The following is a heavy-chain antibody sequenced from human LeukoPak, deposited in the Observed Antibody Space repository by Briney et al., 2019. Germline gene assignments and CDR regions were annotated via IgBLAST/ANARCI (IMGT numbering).Heavy chain of an antibody. J-gene: IGHJ5*02. CDR3: ARLPFPGLFGVRGVNRSGNWFDP. CDR1: GLTFSNYA. D-gene: IGHD3-10*01. V-gene: IGHV4-34*01. CDR2: INHSGST. Sequence: PGGSLRLSCAASGLTFSNYAMSWIRQPPGKGLEWIWEINHSGSTNYNPSLKSRVTISLDTSKNQFSLKLSSVTAADTAVYYCARLPFPGLFGVRGVNRSGNWFDPWGQGTLVTVSS.